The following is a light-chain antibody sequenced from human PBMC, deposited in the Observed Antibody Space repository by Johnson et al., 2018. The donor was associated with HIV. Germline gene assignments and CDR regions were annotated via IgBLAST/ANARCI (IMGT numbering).Light chain of an antibody. CDR3: GTWDSSLRGV. Sequence: QSVLTQPPSVSAAPGQKVTISCSGSSSNIGNNYVSWYQQLPGMGPKLLIYDNNKRPSGIPDRFSGSKSGTSATLGITGLQTGDEADYYCGTWDSSLRGVFGTGTKVTV. V-gene: IGLV1-51*01. CDR2: DNN. J-gene: IGLJ1*01. CDR1: SSNIGNNY.